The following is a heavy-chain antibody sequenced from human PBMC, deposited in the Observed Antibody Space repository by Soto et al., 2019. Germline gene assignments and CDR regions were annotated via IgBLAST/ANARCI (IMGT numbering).Heavy chain of an antibody. Sequence: SETLSLTCTVSGGSISSYYWSWIRQPPGKGLEWIGYIYYSGSTNYNPSLKSRVTISVDTSKNQFSLKLSSVTAADTAVYYCARTIRYFDWLRTWEYATDVCGQGTTVTGSS. J-gene: IGHJ6*02. V-gene: IGHV4-59*08. CDR2: IYYSGST. CDR3: ARTIRYFDWLRTWEYATDV. D-gene: IGHD3-9*01. CDR1: GGSISSYY.